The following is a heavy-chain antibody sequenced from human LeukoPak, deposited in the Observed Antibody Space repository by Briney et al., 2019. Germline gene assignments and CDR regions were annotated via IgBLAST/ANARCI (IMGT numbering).Heavy chain of an antibody. Sequence: GGSLRLSCAASGFTLSGYWMHWVRQAPGKGLEWVSRINSDESSTSYADSVKGRFTISRDNSKNTLFLQMNSLRADDTAVFYCAKDGGFYGENFDYWGQGTLVTVSS. CDR2: INSDESST. CDR1: GFTLSGYW. J-gene: IGHJ4*02. V-gene: IGHV3-74*01. D-gene: IGHD4-17*01. CDR3: AKDGGFYGENFDY.